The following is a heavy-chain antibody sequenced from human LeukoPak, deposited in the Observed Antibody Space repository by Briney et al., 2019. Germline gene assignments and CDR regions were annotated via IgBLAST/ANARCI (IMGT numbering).Heavy chain of an antibody. Sequence: GGSLRLSCVASGFTFSSYWMSWVRQAPGKGLEWVANIKEDGSDKYYVDSVKGRFTISRDNAKNSLYLQMNSLRAEDTAIYYCARDRDWGTDYWGQGTLVTDSS. CDR2: IKEDGSDK. D-gene: IGHD7-27*01. CDR3: ARDRDWGTDY. J-gene: IGHJ4*02. CDR1: GFTFSSYW. V-gene: IGHV3-7*05.